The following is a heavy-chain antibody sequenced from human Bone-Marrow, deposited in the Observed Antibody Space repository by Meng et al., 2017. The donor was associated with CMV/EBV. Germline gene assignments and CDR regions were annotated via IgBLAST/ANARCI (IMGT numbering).Heavy chain of an antibody. Sequence: RRSLRLSCAASGFTFSSYGMDWVRKAAGKGLEWVAFIRYDGSNKYYADSVTGRFTISRDNSKNTLYLQKNSLRAEHTSVYYCAKDAHHCSSSPSVYYYSGMDVWGQGTTVTVSS. CDR2: IRYDGSNK. CDR3: AKDAHHCSSSPSVYYYSGMDV. J-gene: IGHJ6*02. CDR1: GFTFSSYG. D-gene: IGHD6-6*01. V-gene: IGHV3-30*02.